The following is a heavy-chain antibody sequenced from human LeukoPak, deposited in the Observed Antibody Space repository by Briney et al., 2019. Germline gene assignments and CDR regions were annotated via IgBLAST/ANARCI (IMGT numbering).Heavy chain of an antibody. CDR3: ARGGLRHLNIDY. CDR1: GFTFSSNA. D-gene: IGHD3-16*01. J-gene: IGHJ4*02. CDR2: ISSSSSYI. Sequence: GGSLRLSCAGSGFTFSSNAMSWVCQAPGKGLEWVSSISSSSSYIYYADSVKGRFTISRDNAKNSLYLQMNSLRAEDTAVYYCARGGLRHLNIDYWGQGTLVTVSS. V-gene: IGHV3-21*01.